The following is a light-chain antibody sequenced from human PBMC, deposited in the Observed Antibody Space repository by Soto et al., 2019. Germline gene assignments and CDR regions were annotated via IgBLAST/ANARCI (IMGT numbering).Light chain of an antibody. CDR2: EAS. CDR1: QSVGNN. V-gene: IGKV3-11*01. CDR3: QQSNSYPYT. Sequence: EIVLTQSPATLSLSPGERATLSCRASQSVGNNLAWYQQKPGQAPGLLIYEASTRATGIPARFSGSGSGTDFTLTISSLEPEDFATYYCQQSNSYPYTFGQGTKLEIK. J-gene: IGKJ2*01.